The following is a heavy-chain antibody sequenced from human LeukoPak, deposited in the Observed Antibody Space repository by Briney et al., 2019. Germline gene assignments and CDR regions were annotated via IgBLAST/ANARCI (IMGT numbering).Heavy chain of an antibody. D-gene: IGHD3-9*01. V-gene: IGHV1-69*13. Sequence: SVKVSCKASGYTFTSYGISWVRQAPGQGLEWMGGIIPIFGTANYAQKFQGRVTITADESTSTAYMELSSLRSEDTAVYYCARERAGSTYYDILTGPRFDYWGQGTLVTVSS. CDR3: ARERAGSTYYDILTGPRFDY. CDR2: IIPIFGTA. CDR1: GYTFTSYG. J-gene: IGHJ4*02.